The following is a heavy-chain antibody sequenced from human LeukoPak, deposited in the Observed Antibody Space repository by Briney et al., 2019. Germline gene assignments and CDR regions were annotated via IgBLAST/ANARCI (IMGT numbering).Heavy chain of an antibody. J-gene: IGHJ4*02. Sequence: GGSLRLSCAASGFTFSSYSMNWVRQAPGKGLEWVSSISSSSSYIYYADSVKGRFTISRDNAKNSLYLQMNSQRAEDTAVYYCARAPTYYYDSSGYPLAYWGQGTLVTVSS. CDR1: GFTFSSYS. CDR2: ISSSSSYI. D-gene: IGHD3-22*01. CDR3: ARAPTYYYDSSGYPLAY. V-gene: IGHV3-21*01.